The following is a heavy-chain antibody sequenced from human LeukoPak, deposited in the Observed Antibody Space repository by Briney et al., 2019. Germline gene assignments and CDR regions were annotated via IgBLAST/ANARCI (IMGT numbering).Heavy chain of an antibody. CDR1: GFTFNTYT. J-gene: IGHJ4*02. Sequence: GGSLRLSCAASGFTFNTYTMNWVRQAPGKGLVWVSRINSDGNSITYADSVKGRFTISRDNAKNTLYLQMNSLRAEDTAVYYCAKGGTTVVDYWGQGTLVTVSS. CDR3: AKGGTTVVDY. V-gene: IGHV3-74*01. CDR2: INSDGNSI. D-gene: IGHD4-23*01.